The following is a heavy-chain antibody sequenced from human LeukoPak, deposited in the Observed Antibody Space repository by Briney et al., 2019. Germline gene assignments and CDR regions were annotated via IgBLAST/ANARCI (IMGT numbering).Heavy chain of an antibody. J-gene: IGHJ3*02. CDR2: ISGSGGTT. D-gene: IGHD5-18*01. Sequence: GGTLRLSCTASGFTFSTSGMSWVRQAPGKGLEWVSVISGSGGTTFYADSVKGRFTISRDNSKNTLYLQMNSLRAEDTAVYYCAKVVDTPMILYGAFDIWGQGTMVTVAS. CDR1: GFTFSTSG. V-gene: IGHV3-23*01. CDR3: AKVVDTPMILYGAFDI.